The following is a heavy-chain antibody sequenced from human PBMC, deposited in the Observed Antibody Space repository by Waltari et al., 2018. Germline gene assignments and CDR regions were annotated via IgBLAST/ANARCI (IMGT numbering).Heavy chain of an antibody. CDR1: GFPFSNYN. Sequence: EGGVVQPGMSLRLSCAASGFPFSNYNMHWVRQAPGKGRAWVSFLWFDGSNKNYGDSVKGRFTISRDNSKNSLYLQMSSLRVEDTAVYYCARDGSSGWLDSWGQGTLVTVSS. V-gene: IGHV3-33*01. D-gene: IGHD6-19*01. CDR2: LWFDGSNK. CDR3: ARDGSSGWLDS. J-gene: IGHJ4*02.